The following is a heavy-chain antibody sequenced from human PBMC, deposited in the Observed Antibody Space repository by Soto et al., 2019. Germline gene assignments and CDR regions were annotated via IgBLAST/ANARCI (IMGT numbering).Heavy chain of an antibody. J-gene: IGHJ4*02. CDR2: VYYTGST. CDR1: VDSINGYY. V-gene: IGHV4-59*01. CDR3: AKYRSTDAEGYTFDY. D-gene: IGHD2-15*01. Sequence: SETLSLTCTFSVDSINGYYWSWIRHSPGKGLQWIGYVYYTGSTNYNPSLRGRVTISVDMSQNQFSLQLSSVTAADTAVYFCAKYRSTDAEGYTFDYWGQGALVSVSS.